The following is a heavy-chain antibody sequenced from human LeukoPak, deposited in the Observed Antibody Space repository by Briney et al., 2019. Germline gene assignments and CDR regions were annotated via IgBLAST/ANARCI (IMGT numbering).Heavy chain of an antibody. CDR3: AKDIADGSGSYYNPNWYFDL. CDR1: GFTFDDYA. Sequence: PGGSLRLSCAASGFTFDDYAMHWVRQAPGKGLEWVSGISWNSGSIGYADSVKGRFTISRDNAKNSLYLQMNSLRAEDTALYYCAKDIADGSGSYYNPNWYFDLWGRGTLVTVSS. J-gene: IGHJ2*01. D-gene: IGHD3-10*01. V-gene: IGHV3-9*01. CDR2: ISWNSGSI.